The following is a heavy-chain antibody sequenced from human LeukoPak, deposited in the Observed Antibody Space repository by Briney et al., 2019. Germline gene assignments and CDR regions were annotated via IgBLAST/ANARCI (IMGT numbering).Heavy chain of an antibody. Sequence: GGSLRLSCAASGFTFSSYEMNWVRQAPGKGLEWVSYISSSGSTIYYADSVKGRFTISRDNAKNSLYLQMNSLRAEDTAVYYCARGSRLHFYGRTQEHFDTWGLGTRVTVSS. D-gene: IGHD3-10*01. CDR2: ISSSGSTI. CDR1: GFTFSSYE. V-gene: IGHV3-48*03. CDR3: ARGSRLHFYGRTQEHFDT. J-gene: IGHJ4*02.